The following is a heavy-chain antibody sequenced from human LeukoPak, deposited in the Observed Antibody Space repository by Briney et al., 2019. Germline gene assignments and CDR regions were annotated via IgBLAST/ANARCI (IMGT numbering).Heavy chain of an antibody. V-gene: IGHV4-61*01. CDR2: IYYSGST. CDR3: AKSYKGYCSGGSCPDY. D-gene: IGHD2-15*01. CDR1: GGSVSSGSYY. J-gene: IGHJ4*02. Sequence: PSETLSLTCTVSGGSVSSGSYYWSWIRQPPGKGLEWIGIIYYSGSTNYNPSLKSRVTISVDTSKNQFSLKLSSVTAADTAVYYCAKSYKGYCSGGSCPDYWGQGTLVTVSS.